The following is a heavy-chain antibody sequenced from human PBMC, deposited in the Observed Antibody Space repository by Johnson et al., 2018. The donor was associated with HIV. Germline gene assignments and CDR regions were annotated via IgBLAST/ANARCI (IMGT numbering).Heavy chain of an antibody. J-gene: IGHJ3*02. CDR2: INWNGGST. CDR1: GFTFSNAW. D-gene: IGHD2-15*01. V-gene: IGHV3-20*04. CDR3: VKDRVVQSVGDAFDI. Sequence: EKLVESGGGLVKPGGSLRLSCAASGFTFSNAWMSWVRQAPGKGLEWVSGINWNGGSTGYADSVKGRFTISRDNSNNTVFLQMNSLRAEDTALYYCVKDRVVQSVGDAFDIWGQGTMVTVSS.